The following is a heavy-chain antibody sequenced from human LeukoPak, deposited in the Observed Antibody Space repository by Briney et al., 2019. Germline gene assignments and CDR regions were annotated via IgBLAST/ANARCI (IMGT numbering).Heavy chain of an antibody. J-gene: IGHJ4*02. CDR1: GFTFSDYY. D-gene: IGHD2-15*01. V-gene: IGHV3-49*04. CDR3: TRYRPTPYDY. Sequence: GGSLRLSCAASGFTFSDYYMSWVRQAPGKGLEWVGFIRSKAYGGTTEYAASVKGRFTISRDDSKSIAYLQMNSLKTEDTAVYYCTRYRPTPYDYWGQGTLVTVSS. CDR2: IRSKAYGGTT.